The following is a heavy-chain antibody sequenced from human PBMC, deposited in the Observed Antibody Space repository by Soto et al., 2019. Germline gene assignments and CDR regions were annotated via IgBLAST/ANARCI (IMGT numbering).Heavy chain of an antibody. CDR2: IKQDGTEV. V-gene: IGHV3-7*05. Sequence: EVQLVESGGGLVQRGGSLRLSCAASGFTFSVYWMSWVRQAPGKGLEWVANIKQDGTEVDQVGSLRGRFTISRDNAKNAVDLEMNSLSIEDTAGYYCARICYSSSSFDYWGQGTLVTVSS. J-gene: IGHJ4*02. CDR1: GFTFSVYW. D-gene: IGHD6-13*01. CDR3: ARICYSSSSFDY.